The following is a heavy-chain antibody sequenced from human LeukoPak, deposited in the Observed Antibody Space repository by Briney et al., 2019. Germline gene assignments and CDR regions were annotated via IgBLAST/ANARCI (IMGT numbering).Heavy chain of an antibody. D-gene: IGHD4-11*01. CDR2: ISYDGRNE. J-gene: IGHJ4*02. CDR3: AKDRHTVTTFDY. V-gene: IGHV3-30*18. CDR1: GFTFSSFG. Sequence: PGGSLRLSCAASGFTFSSFGMHWVRQAPGKGLEWGAVISYDGRNEYYADSVKGRFTISRDNSKNTVYLQMNSLRPEDTAVYYCAKDRHTVTTFDYWGQGTLVTVSS.